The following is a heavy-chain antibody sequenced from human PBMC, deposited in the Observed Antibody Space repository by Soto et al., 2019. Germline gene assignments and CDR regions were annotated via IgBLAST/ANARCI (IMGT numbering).Heavy chain of an antibody. CDR3: ARGRYGDY. D-gene: IGHD1-1*01. V-gene: IGHV1-18*01. J-gene: IGHJ4*02. CDR2: ISAHNGNT. CDR1: GYAFTTYG. Sequence: QVHLVQSGAEVKKPGASVKVSCKGSGYAFTTYGITWVRQAPGQGLEWMGWISAHNGNTNYAQKVPGRVTVTRDTSTSTADMELRSLRSDDTAVYYCARGRYGDYWGQGALVTVSS.